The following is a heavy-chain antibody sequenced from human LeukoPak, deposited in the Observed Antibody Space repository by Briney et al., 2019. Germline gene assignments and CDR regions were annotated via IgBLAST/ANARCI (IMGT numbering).Heavy chain of an antibody. CDR1: GYSFSTYL. D-gene: IGHD6-19*01. J-gene: IGHJ4*02. CDR2: IYPGDSDT. Sequence: GEYPKISCKGSGYSFSTYLIAWVRQMPGKGLEWMGIIYPGDSDTRYSPSFQGQVTISADKSISTAYLQWSSLKASDSAIYYCARRQREWLNRPLDYWGQGTLVTVSS. CDR3: ARRQREWLNRPLDY. V-gene: IGHV5-51*01.